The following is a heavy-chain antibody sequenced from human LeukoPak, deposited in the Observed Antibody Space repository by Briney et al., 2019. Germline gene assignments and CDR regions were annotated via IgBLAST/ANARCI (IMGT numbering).Heavy chain of an antibody. CDR1: GYNFDSYW. J-gene: IGHJ6*02. V-gene: IGHV5-51*01. CDR3: ARHTTVREPYYYGMDV. CDR2: IYPGDSDT. D-gene: IGHD4-17*01. Sequence: GESLKISCEGSGYNFDSYWIAWVRQKAGEGLEWMGIIYPGDSDTRYSPSFQGQVTISADKSTSTAYLQWSSLKASDTAMYYCARHTTVREPYYYGMDVWGQGTTVTVSS.